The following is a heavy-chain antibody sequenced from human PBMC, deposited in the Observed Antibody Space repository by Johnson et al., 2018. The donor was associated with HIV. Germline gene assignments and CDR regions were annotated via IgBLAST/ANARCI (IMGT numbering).Heavy chain of an antibody. V-gene: IGHV3-11*04. CDR2: ISSSGITI. Sequence: QVQVVESGGGLVKPGGSLRLSCAASGFTFSDYYMNWIRQAPGKGLEWFSYISSSGITIYYADSVKGRFTISRDNAKNSLSLLMNSLRPEDTAVYYCARDSTPWGGDYVGYAFDIWGQGTMVTVSS. D-gene: IGHD4-17*01. CDR1: GFTFSDYY. J-gene: IGHJ3*02. CDR3: ARDSTPWGGDYVGYAFDI.